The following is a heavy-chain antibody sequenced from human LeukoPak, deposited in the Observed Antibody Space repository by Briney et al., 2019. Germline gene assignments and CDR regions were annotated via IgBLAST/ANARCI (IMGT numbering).Heavy chain of an antibody. Sequence: SETLSLTCAVSGGSFSGHYWTWIRQPPGKGLQWIGEVNDRGSTNYNPSLTSRLTISEDKSKKQFSLRLPSVTAADTAVYYCARGPTVITDYYYYYMDVWGKGTTVTVSS. CDR3: ARGPTVITDYYYYYMDV. V-gene: IGHV4-34*01. CDR1: GGSFSGHY. D-gene: IGHD4-11*01. CDR2: VNDRGST. J-gene: IGHJ6*03.